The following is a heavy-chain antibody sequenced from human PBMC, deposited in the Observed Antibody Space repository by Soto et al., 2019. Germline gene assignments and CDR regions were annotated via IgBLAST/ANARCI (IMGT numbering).Heavy chain of an antibody. CDR3: ARESEDLTSNFDY. V-gene: IGHV3-21*06. J-gene: IGHJ4*02. CDR1: GFTYTRYS. CDR2: ISSTTNYI. Sequence: GGSLRLSCAASGFTYTRYSMNWVRQAPGKGLEWVSSISSTTNYIYYGDSMKGRFTISRDNAKNSLYLEMNSLRAEDTAVYYCARESEDLTSNFDYGGQGTLVTVSS.